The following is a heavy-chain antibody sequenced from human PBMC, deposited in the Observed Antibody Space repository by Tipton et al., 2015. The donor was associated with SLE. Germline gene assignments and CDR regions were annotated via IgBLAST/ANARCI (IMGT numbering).Heavy chain of an antibody. Sequence: TLSLTCTVSGGSVSSYYWSWIRQPPGKGLEWIGYISYSGSTNYNPSLKSRVTISVDTSKNQFSLKLTSVTAADTAVYYCARGYGDTGYWGQGTLVTVSS. CDR2: ISYSGST. J-gene: IGHJ4*02. CDR1: GGSVSSYY. V-gene: IGHV4-59*02. D-gene: IGHD4-17*01. CDR3: ARGYGDTGY.